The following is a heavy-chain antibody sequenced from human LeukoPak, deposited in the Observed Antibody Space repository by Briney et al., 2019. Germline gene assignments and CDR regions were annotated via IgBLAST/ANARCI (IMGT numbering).Heavy chain of an antibody. J-gene: IGHJ6*03. CDR3: ARGGFNLVRGVITPSNSYYYYMDI. Sequence: GGSLRLSCEVSGFTFSAYSMSWVPQAPGKGLEWVSSITSGDFVYFADSLKGRFTISRDNAKSSLFLQMNSLRAEDTAVYYCARGGFNLVRGVITPSNSYYYYMDIWGKGTTVTVSS. CDR1: GFTFSAYS. V-gene: IGHV3-21*01. CDR2: ITSGDFV. D-gene: IGHD3-10*01.